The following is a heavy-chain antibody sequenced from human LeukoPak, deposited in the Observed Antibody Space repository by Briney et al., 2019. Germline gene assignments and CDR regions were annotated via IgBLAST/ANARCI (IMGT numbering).Heavy chain of an antibody. CDR3: ARGGGDYEPLDY. J-gene: IGHJ4*02. CDR2: INHSGST. CDR1: GGSFSGYY. Sequence: PSETLSLTCAVYGGSFSGYYWSWIRQPPGKGLEWIGEINHSGSTNYNPSLKSRVTISVDTSKNQFSLKLSSVTAADTAVYYCARGGGDYEPLDYWGQGTLVTVSS. V-gene: IGHV4-34*01. D-gene: IGHD4-17*01.